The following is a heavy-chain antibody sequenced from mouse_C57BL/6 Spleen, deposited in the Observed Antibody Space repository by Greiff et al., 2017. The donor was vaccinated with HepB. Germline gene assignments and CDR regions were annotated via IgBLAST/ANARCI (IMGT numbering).Heavy chain of an antibody. Sequence: VHVKQSGPELVKPGASVKISCKASGYSFTGYYMNWVKQSPEKSLEWIGEINPSTGGTTYNQKFKAKATLTVDKSSSTAYMQLKSLTSEDSAVHYCAIYYDYVWFAYWGQGTLVTVSA. J-gene: IGHJ3*01. V-gene: IGHV1-42*01. D-gene: IGHD2-4*01. CDR2: INPSTGGT. CDR1: GYSFTGYY. CDR3: AIYYDYVWFAY.